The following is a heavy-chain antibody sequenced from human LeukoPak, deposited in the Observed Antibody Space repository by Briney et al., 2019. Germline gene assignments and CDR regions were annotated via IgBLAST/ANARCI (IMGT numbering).Heavy chain of an antibody. CDR2: IYYSGST. CDR1: GGSISSYY. V-gene: IGHV4-59*01. CDR3: ARAVAGITSWFDP. J-gene: IGHJ5*02. D-gene: IGHD6-19*01. Sequence: PSETLSLTCTVSGGSISSYYWSWIRQPPGRGLEWIGYIYYSGSTNYNPSLKSRVTISVDTSKNQFSLKLSSVTAADTAVYYCARAVAGITSWFDPWGQGTLVTVSS.